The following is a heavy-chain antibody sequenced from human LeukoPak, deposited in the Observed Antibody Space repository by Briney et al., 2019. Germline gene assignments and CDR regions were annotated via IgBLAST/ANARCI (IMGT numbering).Heavy chain of an antibody. CDR1: GFTFSTYA. J-gene: IGHJ4*02. D-gene: IGHD3-3*01. V-gene: IGHV3-23*01. Sequence: AGGSLRLSCAASGFTFSTYAMSWVRQAPGKGLEWVSAISGSGGSTYYADSVKGRFTISRDNSKNTLYLQMNSLRVEDTAIYHCAKGSTYYDFWSGYYMDYWGQGTLVTVSS. CDR2: ISGSGGST. CDR3: AKGSTYYDFWSGYYMDY.